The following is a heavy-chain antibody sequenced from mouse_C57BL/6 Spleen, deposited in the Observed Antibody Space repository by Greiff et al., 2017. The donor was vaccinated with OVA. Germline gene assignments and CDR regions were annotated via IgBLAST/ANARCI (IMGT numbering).Heavy chain of an antibody. Sequence: QVQLKESGAELVKPGASVKLSCKASGYTFTEYTIHWVKQRSGQGLEWIGWFYPGSGSIKYNEKFKDKATLTADKSSSTGYMELSRLTSEDSAVYFCARHEAGSSYDWYFDVWGTGTTVTVSS. V-gene: IGHV1-62-2*01. J-gene: IGHJ1*03. CDR3: ARHEAGSSYDWYFDV. CDR2: FYPGSGSI. D-gene: IGHD1-1*01. CDR1: GYTFTEYT.